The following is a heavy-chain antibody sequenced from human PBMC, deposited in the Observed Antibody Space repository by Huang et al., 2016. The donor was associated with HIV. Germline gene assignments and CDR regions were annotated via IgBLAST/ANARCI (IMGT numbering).Heavy chain of an antibody. CDR2: ISCYNGKT. D-gene: IGHD3-22*01. CDR3: ARERYYYDRSGYYTPVEYFHH. Sequence: QVQLVQSGAEVKKPGASVKVSCKASGYTFTNYAINWVRQAPGQSLEWMGWISCYNGKTNYAQKGQGRVTMTKDTSTSTAYMELRSLISDDTAVYYCARERYYYDRSGYYTPVEYFHHWGQGTLVTVSS. J-gene: IGHJ1*01. V-gene: IGHV1-18*01. CDR1: GYTFTNYA.